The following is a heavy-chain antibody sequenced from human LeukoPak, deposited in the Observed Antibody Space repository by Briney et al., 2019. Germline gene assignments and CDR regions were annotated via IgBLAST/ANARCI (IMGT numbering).Heavy chain of an antibody. V-gene: IGHV3-48*01. CDR2: ISSGGTTI. D-gene: IGHD6-19*01. CDR3: ARDVEQWLVRVYYFDY. Sequence: GGSLRLSCATPGFTLSSYSMNWVRQAPGKGLEWVSYISSGGTTIYYADSVKGRFTISRDNAKNSLYLQMNSLRAEDTAVYYCARDVEQWLVRVYYFDYWGQGTLVTVSS. J-gene: IGHJ4*02. CDR1: GFTLSSYS.